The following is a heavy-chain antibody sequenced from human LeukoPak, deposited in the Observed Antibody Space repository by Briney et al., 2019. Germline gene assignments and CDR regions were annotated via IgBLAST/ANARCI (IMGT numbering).Heavy chain of an antibody. J-gene: IGHJ4*02. CDR3: AKEGPMVVAGIDY. CDR1: GFTFSSYS. D-gene: IGHD2-15*01. CDR2: ISSSSSYI. Sequence: GGSLRLSCAASGFTFSSYSMNWVRQAPGKGLEWVSSISSSSSYIYYADSAKGRFTISRDNSKNTLYLQMNSLRAEDTAVYYCAKEGPMVVAGIDYWGQGTLVTVSS. V-gene: IGHV3-21*04.